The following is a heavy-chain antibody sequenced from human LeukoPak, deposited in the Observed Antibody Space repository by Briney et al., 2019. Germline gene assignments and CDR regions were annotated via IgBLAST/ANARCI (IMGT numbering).Heavy chain of an antibody. J-gene: IGHJ4*02. CDR2: ISYDGSNK. CDR1: GFTFSSYG. CDR3: ARDNWGWDY. V-gene: IGHV3-30*03. Sequence: GGSLRLSCAASGFTFSSYGMHWVRQAPGKGLEWVAVISYDGSNKYYADSVKGRFTISRDNSKNTLYLQMNSLRAEDTAAYYCARDNWGWDYWGQGTLVTVSS. D-gene: IGHD7-27*01.